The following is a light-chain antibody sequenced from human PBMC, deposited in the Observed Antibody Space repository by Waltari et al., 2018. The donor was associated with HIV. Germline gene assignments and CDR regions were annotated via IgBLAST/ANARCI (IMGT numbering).Light chain of an antibody. CDR2: DAS. Sequence: DIQMTQSPSSLSASVGDTVTISCRASQSVANRVNWYQQEPGKAPKVLMYDASRLQSGAPSRFTGGGSGTDFTFTIANLQPDDFVTYFCQQSYNYPLTFGPGTTV. J-gene: IGKJ3*01. CDR3: QQSYNYPLT. V-gene: IGKV1-39*01. CDR1: QSVANR.